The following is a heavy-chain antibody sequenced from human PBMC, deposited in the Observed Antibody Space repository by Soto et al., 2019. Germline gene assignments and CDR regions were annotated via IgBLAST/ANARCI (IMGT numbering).Heavy chain of an antibody. J-gene: IGHJ4*02. CDR3: AAQPGGGGY. D-gene: IGHD3-10*01. CDR1: GFTVSNNY. CDR2: IYSGGYT. V-gene: IGHV3-53*01. Sequence: EVQLVESGGGLIQPGGSLRLSCAVSGFTVSNNYMSWVRQAPGKGLEGVSVIYSGGYTAYGDSVKGRFTISRDNSKNTLYFQMNGLGPAAPAVFYWAAQPGGGGYWGQGTLVTVSS.